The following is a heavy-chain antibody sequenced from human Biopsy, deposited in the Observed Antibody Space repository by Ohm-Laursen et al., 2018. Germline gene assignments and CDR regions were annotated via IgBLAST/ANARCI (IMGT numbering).Heavy chain of an antibody. V-gene: IGHV4-59*11. CDR3: AAGATWLVHY. Sequence: SETLSPTCAASGDSISFPYWGWFRQPPGKGLEYIGSTHDTGTTDYSPSLKTRVSLSVDTSTKVFSLILSSVTAADTAVYYCAAGATWLVHYWGQGTLVTVSS. J-gene: IGHJ4*02. CDR2: THDTGTT. CDR1: GDSISFPY. D-gene: IGHD6-19*01.